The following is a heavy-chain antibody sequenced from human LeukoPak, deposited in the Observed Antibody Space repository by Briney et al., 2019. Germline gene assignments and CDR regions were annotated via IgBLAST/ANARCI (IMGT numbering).Heavy chain of an antibody. J-gene: IGHJ4*02. D-gene: IGHD2-2*01. V-gene: IGHV3-48*02. CDR1: GFTFSSYS. CDR3: GRPYYSSTGYYHRFDY. Sequence: GSLRLSCAASGFTFSSYSMNWVRQAPGKGLEWVSYISTSSSTIYYADSVKGRFTISRDNAKNSLYLQMNSLRDEDTAVYYCGRPYYSSTGYYHRFDYGGQGTLITVSA. CDR2: ISTSSSTI.